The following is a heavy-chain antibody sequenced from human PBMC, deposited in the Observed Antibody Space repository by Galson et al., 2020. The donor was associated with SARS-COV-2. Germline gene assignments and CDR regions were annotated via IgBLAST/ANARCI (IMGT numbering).Heavy chain of an antibody. CDR2: ISSGFTTM. Sequence: GGSLRLSCTASGFTFRSYGMNWVRQAPGKRLEWIAYISSGFTTMYYADSVKGRFTISRDIAKNSLYLQMDSLGAEDTAVYYCARDGSYSSSPFDFWGQGTLVTVSS. CDR3: ARDGSYSSSPFDF. CDR1: GFTFRSYG. V-gene: IGHV3-48*01. D-gene: IGHD6-6*01. J-gene: IGHJ4*02.